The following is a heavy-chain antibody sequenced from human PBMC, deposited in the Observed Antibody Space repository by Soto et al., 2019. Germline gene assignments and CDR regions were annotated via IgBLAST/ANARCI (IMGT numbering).Heavy chain of an antibody. Sequence: SETLSLTCNVSGDAVSSGSYYWTWFRQPPGKGLEWIGNIYYSGATNYNPSLQNRVTISIDTSKNQYSLKLTSVTAADAALYYCARDISGYSRALEYWGQGTQVNVSS. D-gene: IGHD5-12*01. CDR2: IYYSGAT. J-gene: IGHJ4*02. CDR1: GDAVSSGSYY. CDR3: ARDISGYSRALEY. V-gene: IGHV4-61*01.